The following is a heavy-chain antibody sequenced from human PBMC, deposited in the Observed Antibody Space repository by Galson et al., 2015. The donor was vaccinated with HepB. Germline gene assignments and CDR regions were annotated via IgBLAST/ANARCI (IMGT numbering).Heavy chain of an antibody. V-gene: IGHV1-69*02. D-gene: IGHD2-2*01. Sequence: VKVSCKASGGTFSSYTISWVRQAPGQGLEWMGRIIPILGIANYAQKFQGRVTITADKSTSTAYMELSSLRSEDTAVYYCARGGYCSSTSCYAYYYGMDVWGQGTTVTVSS. J-gene: IGHJ6*02. CDR2: IIPILGIA. CDR3: ARGGYCSSTSCYAYYYGMDV. CDR1: GGTFSSYT.